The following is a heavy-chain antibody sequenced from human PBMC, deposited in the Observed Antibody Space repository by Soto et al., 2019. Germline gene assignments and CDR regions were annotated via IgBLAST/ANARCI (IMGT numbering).Heavy chain of an antibody. J-gene: IGHJ4*02. Sequence: QVQLQESGPGRVKPSQPLSLTSTVSGGSISSGDYYWRWIRKPPGKGLEWIGYISYRGSTYYNPSLKSRVTKTVDTSKNQFPLKLSSVTAADTAVYYCARGDGWELGVMDSWGQGTLVTVSS. CDR1: GGSISSGDYY. V-gene: IGHV4-30-4*01. CDR3: ARGDGWELGVMDS. D-gene: IGHD1-26*01. CDR2: ISYRGST.